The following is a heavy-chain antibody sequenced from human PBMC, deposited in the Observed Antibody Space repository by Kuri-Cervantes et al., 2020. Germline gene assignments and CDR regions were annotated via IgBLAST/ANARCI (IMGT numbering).Heavy chain of an antibody. V-gene: IGHV3-30-3*01. D-gene: IGHD6-13*01. Sequence: GESLKISCAASGFTFSSYAMHWVRQAPGKGLEWVVVISYDGSNKYYADSVKGRFTISRDNSKNTLYLQMNSLRAEDTAVYYCARGGSSSWLHKDYWGQGTLVTVSS. CDR2: ISYDGSNK. CDR1: GFTFSSYA. CDR3: ARGGSSSWLHKDY. J-gene: IGHJ4*02.